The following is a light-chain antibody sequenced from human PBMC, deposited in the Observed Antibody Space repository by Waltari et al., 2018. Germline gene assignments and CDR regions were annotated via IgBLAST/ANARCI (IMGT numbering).Light chain of an antibody. CDR3: QVWDGSTDHYV. CDR2: SDT. Sequence: YVLTQPPSLSVAPGKPARIPCGGNNIGPKTVHWYQHKPGQAPVLLIYSDTDRPSGIPERFTGSKSGTTATLTISTVEAGDEADYYCQVWDGSTDHYVFGSGTKVTV. V-gene: IGLV3-21*04. CDR1: NIGPKT. J-gene: IGLJ1*01.